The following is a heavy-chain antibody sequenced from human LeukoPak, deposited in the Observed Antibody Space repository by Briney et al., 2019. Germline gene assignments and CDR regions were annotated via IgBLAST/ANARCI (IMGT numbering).Heavy chain of an antibody. D-gene: IGHD3-10*01. CDR1: GGSFSGYY. V-gene: IGHV4-30-4*08. Sequence: SETLSLTCAVYGGSFSGYYWSWIRQPPGKGLEWIGYIYYSGSTYYNPSLKSRVTISVDTSKNQFSLKLSSVTAADTAVYYCARAGASLLWFGDFDYWGQGTLVTVSS. J-gene: IGHJ4*02. CDR2: IYYSGST. CDR3: ARAGASLLWFGDFDY.